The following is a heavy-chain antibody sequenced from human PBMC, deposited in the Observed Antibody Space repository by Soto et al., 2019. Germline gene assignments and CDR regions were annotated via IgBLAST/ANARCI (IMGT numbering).Heavy chain of an antibody. D-gene: IGHD2-2*01. Sequence: SETLSLTCAVYGGSFSGYYWSWIRQPPGKGLEWIGEINHSGSTNYNPSLKSRVTISVDTSKNQFSLKLSSVTAADTAVYYCARGLVPAANYYYYMDVWGKGTTVTVSS. CDR2: INHSGST. V-gene: IGHV4-34*01. CDR1: GGSFSGYY. CDR3: ARGLVPAANYYYYMDV. J-gene: IGHJ6*03.